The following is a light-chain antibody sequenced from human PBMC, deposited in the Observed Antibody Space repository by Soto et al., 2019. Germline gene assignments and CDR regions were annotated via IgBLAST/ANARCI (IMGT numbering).Light chain of an antibody. CDR3: SSYTSSTTSHVL. V-gene: IGLV2-14*01. CDR2: EVS. J-gene: IGLJ2*01. CDR1: SSDVGDYDY. Sequence: QSALTQPASVSGSPGQSITISCTGTSSDVGDYDYVSWYQHHPGKAPKLMIYEVSTRPSGVSNRFSGSKSGNTASLTISGLQAEDEADYYCSSYTSSTTSHVLFGGGTKLTVL.